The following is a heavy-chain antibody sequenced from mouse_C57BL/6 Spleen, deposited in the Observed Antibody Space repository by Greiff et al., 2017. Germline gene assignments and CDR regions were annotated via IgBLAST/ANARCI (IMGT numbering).Heavy chain of an antibody. CDR3: ARETTVVEDWYFDV. J-gene: IGHJ1*03. V-gene: IGHV1-26*01. CDR1: GYTFTDYY. CDR2: INPNNGGT. D-gene: IGHD1-1*01. Sequence: VQLKQSGPELVKPGASVKISCKASGYTFTDYYMNWVKQSHGKSLEWIGDINPNNGGTSYNQKFKGKATLTVDKSSSTAYMELRSLTSEDSAVYYCARETTVVEDWYFDVWGTGTTVTVSS.